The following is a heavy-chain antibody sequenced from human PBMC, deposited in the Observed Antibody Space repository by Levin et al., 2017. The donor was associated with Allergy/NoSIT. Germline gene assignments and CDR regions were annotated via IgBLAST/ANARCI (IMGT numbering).Heavy chain of an antibody. J-gene: IGHJ5*02. Sequence: ESLKISCTVSGGSISSYYWSWIRQPAGKGLEWIGRIYTSGSTNYNPSLQSRITMSVDTSKNQFSLKLSSVTASDTAVYYCARDSDYNWFDPWGQGTLVTVSS. CDR2: IYTSGST. V-gene: IGHV4-4*07. CDR1: GGSISSYY. CDR3: ARDSDYNWFDP.